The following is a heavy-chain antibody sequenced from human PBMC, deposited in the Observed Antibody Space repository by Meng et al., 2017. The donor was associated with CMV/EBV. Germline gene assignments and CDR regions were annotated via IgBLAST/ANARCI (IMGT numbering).Heavy chain of an antibody. D-gene: IGHD3-10*01. CDR1: GFTFSSYG. Sequence: GGSLRLSCAASGFTFSSYGMHWVRQAPGKGLEWVAVIWYDGSNKYYADSVKGRFTISRDNSKNTLYLQMNSLRAEDTAVYYCAKDRVDMDYYGSGSYMGIYGMDVWGQGTTVTVSS. CDR2: IWYDGSNK. J-gene: IGHJ6*02. V-gene: IGHV3-33*06. CDR3: AKDRVDMDYYGSGSYMGIYGMDV.